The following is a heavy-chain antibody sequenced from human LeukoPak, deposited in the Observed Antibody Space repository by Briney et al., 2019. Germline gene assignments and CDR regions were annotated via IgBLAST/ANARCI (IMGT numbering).Heavy chain of an antibody. CDR3: ARDLGGPTTRGYFDS. J-gene: IGHJ4*02. CDR2: ISSSSSYI. Sequence: GGSLRLSCAASGFTFSSHSMNWVRQAPGKGLEWVSSISSSSSYIYYADSVKGRITISRDNAKKSLYLQMDSLRAEDTAVYYCARDLGGPTTRGYFDSWGQGTLVTVSS. V-gene: IGHV3-21*01. CDR1: GFTFSSHS. D-gene: IGHD1-26*01.